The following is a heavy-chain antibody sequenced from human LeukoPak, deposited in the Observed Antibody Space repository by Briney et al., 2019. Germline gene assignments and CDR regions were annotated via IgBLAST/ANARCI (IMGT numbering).Heavy chain of an antibody. Sequence: ASVKVSCEVSGYTLTELSMHWVRQAPGKGLEWMGGFDPEDGETIYAQKFLGRVTMTEDTSTDTAYMELSSLRSEDTAVYYCATDRTLNANWFDPWGQGTLVTVSS. V-gene: IGHV1-24*01. D-gene: IGHD1-14*01. CDR1: GYTLTELS. CDR3: ATDRTLNANWFDP. CDR2: FDPEDGET. J-gene: IGHJ5*02.